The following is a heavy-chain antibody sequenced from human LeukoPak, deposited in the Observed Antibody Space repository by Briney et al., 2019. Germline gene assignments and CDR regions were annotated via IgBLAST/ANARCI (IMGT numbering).Heavy chain of an antibody. V-gene: IGHV3-23*01. CDR1: GFTFSNLA. CDR2: ISGNGGSI. J-gene: IGHJ6*03. D-gene: IGHD1-14*01. Sequence: PGGSLRLSCAASGFTFSNLAMNWVRQAPGKGLEWVSIISGNGGSIHYADSVKGRFTISRDNSKNTLYLQMNSLRAEDTAVYYCAKGDNPLYYYYYMDVWGKGTTVTVSS. CDR3: AKGDNPLYYYYYMDV.